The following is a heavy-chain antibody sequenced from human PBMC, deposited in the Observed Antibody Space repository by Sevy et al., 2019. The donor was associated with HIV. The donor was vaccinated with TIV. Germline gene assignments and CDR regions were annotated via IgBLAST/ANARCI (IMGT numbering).Heavy chain of an antibody. D-gene: IGHD2-2*01. V-gene: IGHV1-24*01. CDR3: ATDIVVGRDY. CDR2: FHEDGES. J-gene: IGHJ4*02. Sequence: ASVKVSCKVSGYTLSKLSMHWVRQAPGKGLEWMGGFHEDGESMYAQKFQGRVTMTEDTSTDTAYMELSSLRSEDTAVYYCATDIVVGRDYWGQGPLVTVSS. CDR1: GYTLSKLS.